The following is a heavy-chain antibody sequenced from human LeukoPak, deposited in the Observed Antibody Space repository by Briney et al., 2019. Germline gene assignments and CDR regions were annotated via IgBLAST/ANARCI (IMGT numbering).Heavy chain of an antibody. CDR2: IRYDGSNK. D-gene: IGHD3-10*01. J-gene: IGHJ4*02. CDR1: GFTFSSYG. CDR3: AKDLLRGSGSYFDY. Sequence: GGSLRLSCAASGFTFSSYGMHWVRQAPGKGLEWVAFIRYDGSNKYYADSVKGRFTISRDNSKNTLYLQMNSLRAEDTAVYYCAKDLLRGSGSYFDYWGQGALVTVSS. V-gene: IGHV3-30*02.